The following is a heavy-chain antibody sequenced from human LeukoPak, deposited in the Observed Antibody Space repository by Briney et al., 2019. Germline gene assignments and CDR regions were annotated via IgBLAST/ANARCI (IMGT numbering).Heavy chain of an antibody. CDR2: TYYRSKWYN. D-gene: IGHD1-1*01. J-gene: IGHJ6*02. Sequence: SQTLSLTCVISGDSVSSNSAAWNWIRQSPSRGLEWLGRTYYRSKWYNDYAVSVKSRITINPDTSKNQFSLQLNSVTPEDTAVYYCARDDVSETTYYYYGMDVWGQGTTVTVSS. CDR1: GDSVSSNSAA. CDR3: ARDDVSETTYYYYGMDV. V-gene: IGHV6-1*01.